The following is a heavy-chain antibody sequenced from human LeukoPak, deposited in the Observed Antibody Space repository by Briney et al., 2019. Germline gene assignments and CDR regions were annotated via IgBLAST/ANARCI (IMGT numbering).Heavy chain of an antibody. V-gene: IGHV4-59*08. CDR1: GGSISSYY. Sequence: SETLSLTCTVSGGSISSYYWSWIRQPPGKGLEWIGYIYYSGSTNYNPSLKSRVTISVDTSKNQFSLKLSSVTAADTAVYYCARPAGYSSSWYGGGSAFDTWGQGTMVTVSS. CDR2: IYYSGST. CDR3: ARPAGYSSSWYGGGSAFDT. D-gene: IGHD6-13*01. J-gene: IGHJ3*02.